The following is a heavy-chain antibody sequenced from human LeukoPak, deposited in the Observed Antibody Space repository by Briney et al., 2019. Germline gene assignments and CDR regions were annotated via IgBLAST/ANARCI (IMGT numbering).Heavy chain of an antibody. CDR1: GYTFTGYY. V-gene: IGHV1-2*02. Sequence: GASVKVSCKASGYTFTGYYMHWVRQAPGQGLAWMGWINPNSGGTNYAPKFQGRVTMTRDTSISTAYMELSRLRSDDAAVYYRARARSERELRGPFNYWGQGTLVSVSS. CDR3: ARARSERELRGPFNY. CDR2: INPNSGGT. D-gene: IGHD1-26*01. J-gene: IGHJ4*02.